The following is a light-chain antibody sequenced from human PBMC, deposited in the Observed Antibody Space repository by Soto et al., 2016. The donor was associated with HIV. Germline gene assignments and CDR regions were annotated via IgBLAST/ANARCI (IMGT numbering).Light chain of an antibody. CDR1: NSNIGAGDD. J-gene: IGLJ2*01. Sequence: QSALTQPASVSGTLGQRVTISCTGSNSNIGAGDDMNWYRQVQGTAPKLLIYGNNNRPSGVPDRISASKSGASASLAITGLQAEDEADYYCQSYDTLSGSWIFGGGTKVTVL. CDR2: GNN. CDR3: QSYDTLSGSWI. V-gene: IGLV1-40*03.